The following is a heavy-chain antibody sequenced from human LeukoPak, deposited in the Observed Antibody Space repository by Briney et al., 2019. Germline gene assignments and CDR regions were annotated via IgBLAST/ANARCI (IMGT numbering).Heavy chain of an antibody. J-gene: IGHJ4*02. Sequence: GGSPRLSCAASGFTFSSYSMNWVRQAPGKGLEWVSSISSSSSYIYYADSVKGRFTISRDNAKNSLYLQMNCLRAEDTALYYCVRDPYSGLFDYWGQGTLVTVSS. D-gene: IGHD4-11*01. CDR3: VRDPYSGLFDY. CDR2: ISSSSSYI. V-gene: IGHV3-21*01. CDR1: GFTFSSYS.